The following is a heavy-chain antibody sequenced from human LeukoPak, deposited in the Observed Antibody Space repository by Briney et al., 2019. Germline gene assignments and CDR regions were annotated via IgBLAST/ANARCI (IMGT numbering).Heavy chain of an antibody. V-gene: IGHV3-30*18. CDR1: GFTFSSYG. D-gene: IGHD6-19*01. CDR2: ISYDGSNK. CDR3: AKDVKSGWYIDY. Sequence: PGGSLRLSCAASGFTFSSYGMHWVRQAPGKGLEWVAVISYDGSNKYYADSVKGRFTISRDNSKNTLYLQMNGLRAEDTAVYYCAKDVKSGWYIDYWGQGTLVTVSS. J-gene: IGHJ4*02.